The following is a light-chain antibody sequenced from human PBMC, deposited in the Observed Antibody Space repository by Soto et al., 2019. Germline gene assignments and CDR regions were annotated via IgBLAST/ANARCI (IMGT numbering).Light chain of an antibody. CDR1: QDISNW. CDR3: QQTNSLPVT. CDR2: AAS. V-gene: IGKV1-12*01. Sequence: DIQMTQSPSSVSASVGDRVTITCRASQDISNWLAWYQQRPGKAPKLLISAASSLQSGVPSRFSGSGSGTDFTLTISSLQPEDFTTYYCQQTNSLPVTFGQGTRLEIK. J-gene: IGKJ5*01.